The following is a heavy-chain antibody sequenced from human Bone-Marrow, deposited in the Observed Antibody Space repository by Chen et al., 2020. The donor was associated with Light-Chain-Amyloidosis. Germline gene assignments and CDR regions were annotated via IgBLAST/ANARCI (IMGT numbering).Heavy chain of an antibody. CDR2: ISYDGSNK. D-gene: IGHD1-26*01. Sequence: QVQLVESGGGVVQPGRSLRLSCAASGFTFSSYGMHWVRRAPGKGLEGVAVISYDGSNKYYADSVKGRFTISRDNSKNTLYLQMNSLRAEDTAVYYCAKDGTSGSYFYYYYGMDVWGQGTTVTVSS. CDR3: AKDGTSGSYFYYYYGMDV. J-gene: IGHJ6*02. V-gene: IGHV3-30*18. CDR1: GFTFSSYG.